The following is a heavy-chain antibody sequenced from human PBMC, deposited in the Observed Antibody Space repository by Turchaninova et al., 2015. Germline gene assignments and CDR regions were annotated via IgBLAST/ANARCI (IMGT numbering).Heavy chain of an antibody. CDR2: INAGNGNT. CDR1: GYTFTSYA. D-gene: IGHD5-24*01. V-gene: IGHV1-3*01. J-gene: IGHJ4*02. CDR3: ARVDAYNALDY. Sequence: QVQLVQSGSEVKKPGASVKVSCKASGYTFTSYAIHWVRQAPGQRHEWIGWINAGNGNTKYSQKFHDRVTSTRDTSASTDYMELSSLGSEDTAVYYCARVDAYNALDYWGQGTLVTVSS.